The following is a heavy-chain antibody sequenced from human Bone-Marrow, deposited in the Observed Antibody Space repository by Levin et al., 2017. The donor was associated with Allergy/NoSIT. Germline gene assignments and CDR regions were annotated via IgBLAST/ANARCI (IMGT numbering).Heavy chain of an antibody. Sequence: TSETLSLTCTVSGGSISSAGYHSTWIRQYPGKGLEWIGYISYRGSTYFNPSLKSRLTMSIDTSEQHFSLNLTSVSAADTAIYYCARLDGYSFDYWGQGALVTVSS. CDR3: ARLDGYSFDY. CDR2: ISYRGST. D-gene: IGHD1-1*01. CDR1: GGSISSAGYH. V-gene: IGHV4-31*02. J-gene: IGHJ4*02.